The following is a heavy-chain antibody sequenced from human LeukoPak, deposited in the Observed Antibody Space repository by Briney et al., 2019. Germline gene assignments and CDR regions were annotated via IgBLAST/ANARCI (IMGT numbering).Heavy chain of an antibody. Sequence: ASVKVSCKASGYTFTSYGISWVRQAPGQGLEWMGWISAYNGNTNYAQKLQGRVTMTTDTSTSTAYMELRSLRSGDTAVYYCARMGALLWFGELLYAFDYWGQGTLVTVSS. V-gene: IGHV1-18*01. CDR2: ISAYNGNT. J-gene: IGHJ4*02. CDR1: GYTFTSYG. CDR3: ARMGALLWFGELLYAFDY. D-gene: IGHD3-10*01.